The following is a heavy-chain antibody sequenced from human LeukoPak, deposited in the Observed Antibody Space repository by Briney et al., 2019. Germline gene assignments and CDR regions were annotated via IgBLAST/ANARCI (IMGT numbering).Heavy chain of an antibody. J-gene: IGHJ3*02. V-gene: IGHV3-11*01. CDR1: GFTFSDYY. Sequence: KPGGSLRLSCAASGFTFSDYYMSWIRQAPGKGLEWVSYISSSGSTIYYADSVKGRFTISRDNAKNSLYLQMNSLRAEDTAVYYCASPITMIVVVTENPYDAFDIWGQGTMVTVSS. CDR3: ASPITMIVVVTENPYDAFDI. CDR2: ISSSGSTI. D-gene: IGHD3-22*01.